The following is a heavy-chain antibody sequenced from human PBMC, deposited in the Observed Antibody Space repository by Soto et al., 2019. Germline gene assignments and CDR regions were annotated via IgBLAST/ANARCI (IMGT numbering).Heavy chain of an antibody. CDR3: AMEYYSATSCYKEY. Sequence: QVQLVQSGAEVKKAGSSVKVSCKASGGTFSSYTISWVRQAPGQGLEWMGRIIPILGIANYAQKFKGRVTITTDKSTNTGYMEMSSLRSEDTAVYYCAMEYYSATSCYKEYWGQGTLVTVSS. V-gene: IGHV1-69*02. D-gene: IGHD2-2*02. CDR1: GGTFSSYT. J-gene: IGHJ4*02. CDR2: IIPILGIA.